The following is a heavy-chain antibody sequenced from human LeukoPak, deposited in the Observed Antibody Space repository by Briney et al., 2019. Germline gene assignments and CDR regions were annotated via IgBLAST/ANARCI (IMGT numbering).Heavy chain of an antibody. CDR1: GGSISSSSYY. CDR2: IYYSGST. Sequence: PSETLSLTCTVSGGSISSSSYYWGWIRQPPGKGLEWIGSIYYSGSTYYNPSLKSRVTISVDTSKNQFSLKLSSVTAADTAVYYCARDFPLGWFDPWGQGTLVTVSS. CDR3: ARDFPLGWFDP. J-gene: IGHJ5*02. V-gene: IGHV4-39*07.